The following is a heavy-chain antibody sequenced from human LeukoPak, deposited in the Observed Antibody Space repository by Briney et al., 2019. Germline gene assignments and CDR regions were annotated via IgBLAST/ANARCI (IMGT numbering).Heavy chain of an antibody. CDR1: GYTLTELS. J-gene: IGHJ4*02. Sequence: ASVKVSCTVSGYTLTELSMHWVRQAPGKGLEWMGGFDPEDGETIYAQKFQGRVTMTEDTSTDTAYMELSSLRSEDTAVYYCATDLPTTVATFNYWGQGTLVTVSS. CDR3: ATDLPTTVATFNY. CDR2: FDPEDGET. V-gene: IGHV1-24*01. D-gene: IGHD4-17*01.